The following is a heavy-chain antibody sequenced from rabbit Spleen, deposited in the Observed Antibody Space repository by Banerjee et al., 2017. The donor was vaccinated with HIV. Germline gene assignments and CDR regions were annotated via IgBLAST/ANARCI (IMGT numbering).Heavy chain of an antibody. CDR1: GFDFSNYNF. D-gene: IGHD6-1*01. CDR3: ARVDDVDGNGGGYAGYFAL. V-gene: IGHV1S40*01. J-gene: IGHJ4*01. CDR2: IDTGSRDFT. Sequence: LMEYGGDLVQPGASLTLTCTASGFDFSNYNFMCWVRQAPGKGLEWIAFIDTGSRDFTYYATWAKGRFTISKPSSTTVALQMTSLTAADTAIYFCARVDDVDGNGGGYAGYFALWGPGSLVTVS.